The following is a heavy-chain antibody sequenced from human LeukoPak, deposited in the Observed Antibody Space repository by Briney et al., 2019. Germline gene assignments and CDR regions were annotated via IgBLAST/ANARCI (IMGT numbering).Heavy chain of an antibody. Sequence: ASVKVSCKVSGYTLTELSMHWVRQAPGQGLEWMGIINPSGGSTSYAQKFQGRVTMTRDTSTSTVYMELSSLRSEDTAVYYCARDRLGGGSYHDYWGQGTLVTVSS. V-gene: IGHV1-46*01. D-gene: IGHD1-26*01. CDR1: GYTLTELS. CDR2: INPSGGST. J-gene: IGHJ4*02. CDR3: ARDRLGGGSYHDY.